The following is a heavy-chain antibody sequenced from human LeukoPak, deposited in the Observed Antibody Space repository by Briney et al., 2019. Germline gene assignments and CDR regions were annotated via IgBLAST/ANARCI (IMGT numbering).Heavy chain of an antibody. D-gene: IGHD3-9*01. CDR1: GGTFSSYA. CDR2: LIPIFGTA. J-gene: IGHJ6*02. Sequence: VASVKVSCKASGGTFSSYAISWVRQAPGQGLEWMGGLIPIFGTANYAQKFQGRGTLTADESTSTAYMEPSSLRSEDTAVYYCARGSKGRGVEFRGRLNYDILTGYHRPSYYYYYGMDVWGQGTTVTVSS. V-gene: IGHV1-69*13. CDR3: ARGSKGRGVEFRGRLNYDILTGYHRPSYYYYYGMDV.